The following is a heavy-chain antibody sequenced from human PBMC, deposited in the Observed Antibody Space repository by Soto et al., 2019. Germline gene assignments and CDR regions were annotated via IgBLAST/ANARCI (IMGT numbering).Heavy chain of an antibody. J-gene: IGHJ6*02. Sequence: ASVKVSCKASGYTFTSYDINWVRQAPGQGLEWMGIINPSGGSTSYAQKFQGRVTMTRDTSTSTVYMELSSLRSEDTAVYYCAREYCSSTSCYGEDYYYYGMDVWGQGTTVTVSS. CDR1: GYTFTSYD. V-gene: IGHV1-46*01. D-gene: IGHD2-2*01. CDR3: AREYCSSTSCYGEDYYYYGMDV. CDR2: INPSGGST.